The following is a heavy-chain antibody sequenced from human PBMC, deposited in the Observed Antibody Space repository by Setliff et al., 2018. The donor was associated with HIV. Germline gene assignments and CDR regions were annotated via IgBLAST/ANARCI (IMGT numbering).Heavy chain of an antibody. V-gene: IGHV1-18*01. CDR1: GYTFTSYG. Sequence: RASVKVSCKASGYTFTSYGVSWVRQAPGQGLEWMGWISAYNGNTNYAQKLQGRVTMTTDTSTSTAYMERRSLRSDDTAVYCWARSMEPRGDGPPGYWGQGALVTVSS. D-gene: IGHD1-1*01. CDR3: ARSMEPRGDGPPGY. CDR2: ISAYNGNT. J-gene: IGHJ4*02.